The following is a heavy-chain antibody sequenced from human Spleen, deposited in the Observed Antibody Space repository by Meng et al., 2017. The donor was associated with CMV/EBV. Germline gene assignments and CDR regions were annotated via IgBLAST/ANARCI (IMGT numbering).Heavy chain of an antibody. D-gene: IGHD2-2*01. V-gene: IGHV3-30*04. CDR1: GSTLSIYA. CDR3: ATLPRSRTSH. J-gene: IGHJ4*02. CDR2: ISFDGSNK. Sequence: LSCAAVGSTLSIYAMYWVRQAPGKGLEWVAIISFDGSNKYYADSVQGRCTISRDNSRNTLYLQMHSLRGEDTAVYYCATLPRSRTSHWGQGTLVTVSS.